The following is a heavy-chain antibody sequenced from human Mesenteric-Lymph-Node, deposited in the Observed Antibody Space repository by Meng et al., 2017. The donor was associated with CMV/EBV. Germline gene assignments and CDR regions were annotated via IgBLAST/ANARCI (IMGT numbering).Heavy chain of an antibody. J-gene: IGHJ5*02. Sequence: GGSLRLSCAASGFTLNNYWMHWVRQAPGKGLVWVSRINSDGSSTSYADSVKGRFSISRDNAKNTLYLQMNSLRAEDTAVYYCARVIDSGRYGFWFDPWGQGTLVTVSS. V-gene: IGHV3-74*01. D-gene: IGHD1-26*01. CDR3: ARVIDSGRYGFWFDP. CDR1: GFTLNNYW. CDR2: INSDGSST.